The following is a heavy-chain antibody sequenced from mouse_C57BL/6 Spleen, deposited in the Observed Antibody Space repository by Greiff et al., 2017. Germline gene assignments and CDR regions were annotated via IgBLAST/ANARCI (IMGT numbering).Heavy chain of an antibody. CDR3: ARKRGTPYYAMDY. Sequence: VQLQQPGAELVRPGTSVKLSCKASGYTFTSYWMHWVKQRPGQGLEWIGVIDPSDSYTNYNQKFKGKATLTVDTSSSTAYMQLSSLTSEDSAVYYCARKRGTPYYAMDYWGQGTSVTVSS. J-gene: IGHJ4*01. CDR2: IDPSDSYT. CDR1: GYTFTSYW. V-gene: IGHV1-59*01.